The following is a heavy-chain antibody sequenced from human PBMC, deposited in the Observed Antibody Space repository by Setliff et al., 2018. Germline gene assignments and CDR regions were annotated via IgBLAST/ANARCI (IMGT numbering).Heavy chain of an antibody. V-gene: IGHV1-69*10. CDR1: GYTFTSYD. CDR3: ASHVVVISRGRMALYGMDV. J-gene: IGHJ6*02. Sequence: SVKVSCKASGYTFTSYDINWVRQATGQGFEWMGGIVPIVGITNYAQNFQGRVTITADESTSTAYMELSSLMSEDTAVYYCASHVVVISRGRMALYGMDVWGQGTTVTVSS. D-gene: IGHD3-22*01. CDR2: IVPIVGIT.